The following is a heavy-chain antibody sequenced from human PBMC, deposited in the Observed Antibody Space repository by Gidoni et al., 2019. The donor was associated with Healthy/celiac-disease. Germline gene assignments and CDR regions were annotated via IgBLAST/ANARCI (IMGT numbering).Heavy chain of an antibody. Sequence: EVQLLESGGGLVQPGGSLRLSCAASGFTFRSYAMSWFRQAPGKGLEWVAAISGSCGSTYYADSVKGRFPISRDNSKNTLYLQMNSLRAEDTAVYYCAKGSYSSGHRMYYFDYWGQGTLVTVSS. D-gene: IGHD6-19*01. V-gene: IGHV3-23*01. CDR2: ISGSCGST. CDR3: AKGSYSSGHRMYYFDY. CDR1: GFTFRSYA. J-gene: IGHJ4*02.